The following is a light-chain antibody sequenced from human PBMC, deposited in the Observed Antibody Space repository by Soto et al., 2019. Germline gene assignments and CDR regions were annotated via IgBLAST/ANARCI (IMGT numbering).Light chain of an antibody. CDR1: QSVTSSY. V-gene: IGKV3-20*01. J-gene: IGKJ1*01. Sequence: EIVLTQSPGTLSLYPGESATLSCRASQSVTSSYIAWYQQKPGQAPRLLIYRASTRATGIPDRFSGSGSGTDFTHIISRLEPEDFAVYHCQQYGSSPWTFGQGTKVDIK. CDR2: RAS. CDR3: QQYGSSPWT.